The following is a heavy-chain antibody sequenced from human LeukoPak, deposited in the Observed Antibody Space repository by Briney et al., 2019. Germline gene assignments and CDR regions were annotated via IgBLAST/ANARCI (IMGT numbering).Heavy chain of an antibody. Sequence: SETLSLTCTVSGGSISSGSYCWSWIRQPAGKGLEWIGRIYTSGSTNYNPSLKSRVTMSVDTSKNQFSLKLSSVTAADTAVYYCAGDGITMISYWGQGTLVTVSS. J-gene: IGHJ4*02. CDR2: IYTSGST. D-gene: IGHD3-22*01. CDR1: GGSISSGSYC. CDR3: AGDGITMISY. V-gene: IGHV4-61*02.